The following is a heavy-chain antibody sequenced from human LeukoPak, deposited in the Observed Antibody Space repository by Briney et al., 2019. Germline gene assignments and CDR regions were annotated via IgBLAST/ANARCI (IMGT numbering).Heavy chain of an antibody. J-gene: IGHJ3*02. CDR3: ARGRFDI. CDR1: GVTFSTYW. CDR2: IHRDGTTT. Sequence: GSLRLSCAASGVTFSTYWMHWVRQAPGKGLVWVSRIHRDGTTTNYADSVRGRFTISRDNAKNTLYLQMNNLRAEDTAVYYCARGRFDIWGQGTLVTVSS. V-gene: IGHV3-74*01.